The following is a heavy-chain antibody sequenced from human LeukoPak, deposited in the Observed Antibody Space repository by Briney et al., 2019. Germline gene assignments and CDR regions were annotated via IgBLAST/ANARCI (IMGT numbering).Heavy chain of an antibody. D-gene: IGHD3-22*01. Sequence: ASVKVSCKASGYTFTSYAMHWVRQAPGQWLEWMGWINAGNGNTKYSQKFQGRVTITRDTSASTAYMELSSLRSEDTAVYYCARDRVRHYYDSSGASWFDRWGQGTLVPVSS. J-gene: IGHJ5*02. CDR3: ARDRVRHYYDSSGASWFDR. V-gene: IGHV1-3*01. CDR1: GYTFTSYA. CDR2: INAGNGNT.